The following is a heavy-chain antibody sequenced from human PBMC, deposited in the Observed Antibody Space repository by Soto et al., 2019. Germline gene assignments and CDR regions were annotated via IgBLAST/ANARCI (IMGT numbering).Heavy chain of an antibody. D-gene: IGHD3-10*01. CDR1: GDPVGRGTNY. J-gene: IGHJ6*02. CDR3: ARDRRGRADGFIYYYAMDV. CDR2: IFDAATT. Sequence: QVHLQESGPGLVEPSGTLSLICSVSGDPVGRGTNYWGWVRQAPGRGLEWIGYIFDAATTNYNPSFESRVSISLDTAKNQVSLKLSSVTAADSAIYYCARDRRGRADGFIYYYAMDVWGQGTSVTVSS. V-gene: IGHV4-61*01.